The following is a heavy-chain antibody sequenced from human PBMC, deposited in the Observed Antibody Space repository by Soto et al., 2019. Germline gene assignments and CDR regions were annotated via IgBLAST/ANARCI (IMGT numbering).Heavy chain of an antibody. CDR1: GFTFRTYT. D-gene: IGHD3-10*01. CDR3: ARDRGYDAHDYYYNAMDV. CDR2: IRGFSPYT. Sequence: GGSLRLSCISSGFTFRTYTMNWVRQAPGKGLEWVSGIRGFSPYTFYAESVKGRFTIPRDNAKNSLYLQMNSLRAEDTAVYYCARDRGYDAHDYYYNAMDVWGQGTRVTVSS. J-gene: IGHJ6*02. V-gene: IGHV3-21*01.